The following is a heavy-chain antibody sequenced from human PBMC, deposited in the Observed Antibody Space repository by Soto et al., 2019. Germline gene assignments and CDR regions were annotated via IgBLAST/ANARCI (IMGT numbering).Heavy chain of an antibody. V-gene: IGHV3-15*07. D-gene: IGHD3-3*02. CDR2: IKSKIDGGTT. CDR3: TTDSHFCTRLVRFDL. CDR1: GFIFSTAW. J-gene: IGHJ4*01. Sequence: GGSLRLSCAASGFIFSTAWINWVRQAPGKGLEWVGRIKSKIDGGTTDFAASVKGRFAISRDDSQDTMFLQMNSLKSEDTAVYYCTTDSHFCTRLVRFDLWGRGTLVTVSS.